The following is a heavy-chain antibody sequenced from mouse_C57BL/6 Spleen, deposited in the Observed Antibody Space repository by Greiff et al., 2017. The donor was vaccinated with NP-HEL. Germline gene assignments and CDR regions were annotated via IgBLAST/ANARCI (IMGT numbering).Heavy chain of an antibody. J-gene: IGHJ2*01. CDR3: ARGYYYGSNGYFDY. CDR1: GFTFSSYA. D-gene: IGHD1-1*01. V-gene: IGHV5-4*01. CDR2: ISDGGRYT. Sequence: EVHLVESGGGLVKPGGSLKLSCAASGFTFSSYAMSWVRQTPEKRLEWVATISDGGRYTYYPDNVKGRFTISRDTPTNNQYLQMSHLKSEDTAMYYYARGYYYGSNGYFDYWGQGTTLTVSS.